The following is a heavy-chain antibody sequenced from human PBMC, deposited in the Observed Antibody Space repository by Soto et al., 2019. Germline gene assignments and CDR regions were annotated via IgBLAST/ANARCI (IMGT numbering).Heavy chain of an antibody. D-gene: IGHD3-3*01. CDR3: AREVTIFGVVIIGYYYYGMDV. Sequence: SVKVSCKVSGGTLSSETISWLRQAPGQGLEWMGRIIPLLGIANYAQKFQGRVTMTMDTSTSTVYMELSSLRSQDTAVYYCAREVTIFGVVIIGYYYYGMDVWGQGTTVTVSS. J-gene: IGHJ6*02. CDR2: IIPLLGIA. CDR1: GGTLSSET. V-gene: IGHV1-69*04.